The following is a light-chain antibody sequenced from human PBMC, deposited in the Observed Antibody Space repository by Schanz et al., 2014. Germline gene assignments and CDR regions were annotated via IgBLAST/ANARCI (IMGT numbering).Light chain of an antibody. CDR1: SSDVGGYNY. J-gene: IGLJ3*02. Sequence: QSALTQPASVSGSPGQSITISCTGTSSDVGGYNYVSWHQQHPGKAPKLMIYDVSNRPSGVSNRFSGSKSGNTASLTISGLQAEDEADYYCSSYTSIGTRVFGGGTKLTVL. CDR3: SSYTSIGTRV. V-gene: IGLV2-14*03. CDR2: DVS.